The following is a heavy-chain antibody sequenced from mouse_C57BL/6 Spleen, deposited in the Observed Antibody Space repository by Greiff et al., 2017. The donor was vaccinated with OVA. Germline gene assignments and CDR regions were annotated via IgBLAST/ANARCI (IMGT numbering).Heavy chain of an antibody. Sequence: VQLQQSGPELVKPGASVQISCKASGYTFTDYYMNWVKQSHGKSLEWIGDINPNNGGTSYNQKFKGKATLTVDTSSSTAYMELRSLTSEDSAVYYCAKCVDYEGYFDYWGQGTTLTVSS. D-gene: IGHD2-13*01. V-gene: IGHV1-26*01. CDR2: INPNNGGT. CDR1: GYTFTDYY. J-gene: IGHJ2*01. CDR3: AKCVDYEGYFDY.